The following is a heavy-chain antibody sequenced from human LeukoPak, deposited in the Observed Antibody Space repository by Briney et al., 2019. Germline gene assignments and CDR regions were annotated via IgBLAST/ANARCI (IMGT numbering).Heavy chain of an antibody. Sequence: GGSLRLSCAASGFTFSSYAMSWVRQAPGKGLEWVSAISGSGGSTYYADSVKGRFTISRDNSKNTLYLQMNSLRAEDTAVYYCARGSYSSSWYRSPFDYWGQGTLVTVSS. CDR2: ISGSGGST. D-gene: IGHD6-13*01. J-gene: IGHJ4*02. V-gene: IGHV3-23*01. CDR3: ARGSYSSSWYRSPFDY. CDR1: GFTFSSYA.